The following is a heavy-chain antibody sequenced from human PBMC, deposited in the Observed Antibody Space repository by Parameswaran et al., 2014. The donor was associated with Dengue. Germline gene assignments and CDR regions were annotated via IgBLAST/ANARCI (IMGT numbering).Heavy chain of an antibody. V-gene: IGHV2-5*02. D-gene: IGHD3-3*01. Sequence: WIRQPPGKALEWLALIYWDNNKQYSSSLKSRLTITKDTSKNQVVLTMTNMDPVDTATYYCAHRRSVGHYYYMDVWGKGTTVTVSS. CDR2: IYWDNNK. CDR3: AHRRSVGHYYYMDV. J-gene: IGHJ6*03.